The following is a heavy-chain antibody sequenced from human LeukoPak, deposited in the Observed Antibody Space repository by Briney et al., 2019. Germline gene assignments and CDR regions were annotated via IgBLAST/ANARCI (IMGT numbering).Heavy chain of an antibody. Sequence: PGGSLRLSCAASGFAFNTYVMSWVRQSPGKGTQWVSSIKSVGGTDYADSVKGRFTISRDNSKNTLYLQMNSLRAEDTSIYYCTKVRPPPGSGWYGGDDYWGQGTLVTVSS. CDR2: IKSVGGT. V-gene: IGHV3-23*01. CDR1: GFAFNTYV. D-gene: IGHD6-19*01. J-gene: IGHJ4*02. CDR3: TKVRPPPGSGWYGGDDY.